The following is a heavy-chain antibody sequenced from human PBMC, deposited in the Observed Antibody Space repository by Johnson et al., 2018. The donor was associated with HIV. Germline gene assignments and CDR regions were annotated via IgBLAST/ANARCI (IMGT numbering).Heavy chain of an antibody. CDR2: ISYDGSNK. D-gene: IGHD3-10*01. J-gene: IGHJ3*02. CDR3: ARSRGPMRKDAFDI. V-gene: IGHV3-30-3*01. CDR1: GFTFNSYA. Sequence: QVQLVESGGGVVQPGRSLRLSCAASGFTFNSYAMHWVRQAPGRGLEWVAVISYDGSNKYYADSVKGRFTISRDNSKNTLYLQMNSLRAEDTAVYYCARSRGPMRKDAFDIWGQGTKVTVSS.